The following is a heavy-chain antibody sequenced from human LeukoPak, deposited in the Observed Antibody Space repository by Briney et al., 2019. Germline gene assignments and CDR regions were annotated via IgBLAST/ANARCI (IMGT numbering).Heavy chain of an antibody. D-gene: IGHD7-27*01. CDR2: ISYDGSNK. Sequence: GRSLRLSCAASGFTFSSYAMHWVRQAPGKGLEWVAVISYDGSNKYYADSVKGRFTISRDNSKNTLCLQMNSLRAEDTAVYYCARDLKSWGGVFSYWGQGTLVTVSS. J-gene: IGHJ4*02. CDR3: ARDLKSWGGVFSY. CDR1: GFTFSSYA. V-gene: IGHV3-30-3*01.